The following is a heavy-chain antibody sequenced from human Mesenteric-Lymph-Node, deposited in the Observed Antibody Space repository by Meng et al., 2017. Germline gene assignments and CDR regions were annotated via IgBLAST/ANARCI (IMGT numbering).Heavy chain of an antibody. V-gene: IGHV3-11*04. CDR3: ARDHGFLNWFDP. Sequence: QVQLVGSGGGCVRTGGSLRLSCAALGFTFSDYFMAWIRQAPGKGLEWVSSISPTGGSIYYADSLKGRFSISRDNAKNSLYLQMSSLRVEDTAVYYCARDHGFLNWFDPWGQGTLVTVSS. CDR2: ISPTGGSI. J-gene: IGHJ5*02. CDR1: GFTFSDYF. D-gene: IGHD2/OR15-2a*01.